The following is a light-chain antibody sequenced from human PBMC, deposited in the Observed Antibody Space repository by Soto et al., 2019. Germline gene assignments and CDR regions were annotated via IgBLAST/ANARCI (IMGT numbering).Light chain of an antibody. Sequence: DIVMTQSPLSLPVTPGEPASISCRSSQSLLHSDGYIYLDWYLQKPGQSPQLLIYLGSNRASGVPDRFGGSGSGTDFTLRISRVEAEDVGVYYCMQALQTPLTFGGGTKVEI. CDR2: LGS. CDR1: QSLLHSDGYIY. CDR3: MQALQTPLT. V-gene: IGKV2-28*01. J-gene: IGKJ4*01.